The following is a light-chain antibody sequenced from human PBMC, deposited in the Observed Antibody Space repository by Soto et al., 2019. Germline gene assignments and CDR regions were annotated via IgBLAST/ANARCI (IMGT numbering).Light chain of an antibody. V-gene: IGLV2-11*01. CDR2: DVS. CDR3: CSYAGSYSYA. J-gene: IGLJ1*01. CDR1: SSDVGGYNY. Sequence: QSVLTQPRSVSGSPGQSVTISCTGTSSDVGGYNYVSWYQQHPGKAPKLMIYDVSKRPSGVPDRFSGSKSGNTASLTISGLQAEDEADYYCCSYAGSYSYAFGTGTKV.